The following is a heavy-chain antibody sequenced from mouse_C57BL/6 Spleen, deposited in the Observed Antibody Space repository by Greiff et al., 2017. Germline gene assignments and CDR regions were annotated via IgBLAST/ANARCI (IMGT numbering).Heavy chain of an antibody. Sequence: EVKLVESGGGLVKPGGSLNLSCAASGFTFSSYAMSWVRQTPEKRLEWVATISDGGSYTYYPDNVKGRFTISRDNAKNNLYLQMSHLKSEDTAMYYCASTMVKGFADWGQGTLVTVSA. CDR1: GFTFSSYA. V-gene: IGHV5-4*03. CDR3: ASTMVKGFAD. CDR2: ISDGGSYT. J-gene: IGHJ3*01. D-gene: IGHD2-2*01.